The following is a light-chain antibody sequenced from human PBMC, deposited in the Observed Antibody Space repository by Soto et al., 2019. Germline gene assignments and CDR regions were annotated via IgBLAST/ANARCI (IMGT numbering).Light chain of an antibody. CDR2: EVS. J-gene: IGLJ2*01. CDR3: SSFAGNNNLV. CDR1: SSDVGGSNY. V-gene: IGLV2-8*01. Sequence: QSALTQPPSASGSPGQSVTISCTGTSSDVGGSNYVSWYQQHPGKAPKLMIYEVSKRPSGVPDRFSGSKSGNTASLTVSGRQAEDEADYYCSSFAGNNNLVFGGGTKLTVL.